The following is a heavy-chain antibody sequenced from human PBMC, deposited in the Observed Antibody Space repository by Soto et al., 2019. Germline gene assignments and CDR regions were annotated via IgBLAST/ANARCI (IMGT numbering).Heavy chain of an antibody. CDR2: ISASNGNT. CDR1: GYTFTSYG. D-gene: IGHD2-2*01. V-gene: IGHV1-18*01. J-gene: IGHJ5*02. Sequence: AASVKVSCKASGYTFTSYGISWVRQAPGQGLEWMGWISASNGNTNYAQILQGRVTMTTDTSTSTAYLELRSLRPDDTAVYYCARVEAAMSGHWFDPWGQGTLVTVSS. CDR3: ARVEAAMSGHWFDP.